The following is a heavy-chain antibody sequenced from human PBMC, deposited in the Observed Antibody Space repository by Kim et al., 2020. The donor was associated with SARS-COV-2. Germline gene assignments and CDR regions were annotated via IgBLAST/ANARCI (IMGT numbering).Heavy chain of an antibody. V-gene: IGHV4-59*01. CDR2: IYYSGST. D-gene: IGHD3-22*01. CDR3: AREDWNDQPRVYYDSSGYYSHAFDI. Sequence: SETLSLTCTVSGGSISSYYWSWIRQPPGKGLEWIGYIYYSGSTNYNPSLKSRVTISVDTSKNQFSLKLSSVTAADTAVYYCAREDWNDQPRVYYDSSGYYSHAFDIWGQGTMVTVSS. J-gene: IGHJ3*02. CDR1: GGSISSYY.